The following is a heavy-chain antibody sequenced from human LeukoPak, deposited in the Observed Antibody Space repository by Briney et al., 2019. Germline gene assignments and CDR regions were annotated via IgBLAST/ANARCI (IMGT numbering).Heavy chain of an antibody. CDR3: ARGFLSYYDFWSGYRSAGDFQH. J-gene: IGHJ1*01. V-gene: IGHV1-8*03. CDR1: GYTSTSYD. D-gene: IGHD3-3*01. CDR2: MNPNSGNT. Sequence: ASVKVSCKASGYTSTSYDINWVRQATGQGLEWVGWMNPNSGNTGYAQKFQGRVTITRNTSISTAYMELSSLRSEDTAVYYCARGFLSYYDFWSGYRSAGDFQHWGQGTLVTVSS.